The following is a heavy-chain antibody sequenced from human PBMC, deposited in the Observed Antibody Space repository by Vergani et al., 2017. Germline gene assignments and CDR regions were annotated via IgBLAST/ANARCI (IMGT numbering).Heavy chain of an antibody. V-gene: IGHV4-38-2*01. Sequence: QVQLQESGPGLVQPAETLSLTCVVSNLSINSNYYWGWIRQSPGKRLEWIGSVSHSGSTFSNPSLKSRVTISVDKSKKLISLILNSVTAADTAVYYCVRDAINYDVLTGYYIGLDSLGQGTLVTVSS. CDR1: NLSINSNYY. D-gene: IGHD3-9*01. CDR3: VRDAINYDVLTGYYIGLDS. J-gene: IGHJ4*02. CDR2: VSHSGST.